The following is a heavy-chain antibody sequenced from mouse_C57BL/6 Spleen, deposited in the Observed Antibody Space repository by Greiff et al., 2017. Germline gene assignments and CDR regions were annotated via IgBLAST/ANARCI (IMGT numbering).Heavy chain of an antibody. CDR2: INPSNGGT. Sequence: VQLQQPGTELVKPGASVKLSCKASGYTFTSYWMHWVKQRPGQGLEWIGNINPSNGGTNYNEKFKSKATLTVDKSSSTAYIQLSSLTSEDSAVYYCARDTGTSWYFDVWGTGTTGTVSS. J-gene: IGHJ1*03. CDR1: GYTFTSYW. CDR3: ARDTGTSWYFDV. V-gene: IGHV1-53*01. D-gene: IGHD4-1*01.